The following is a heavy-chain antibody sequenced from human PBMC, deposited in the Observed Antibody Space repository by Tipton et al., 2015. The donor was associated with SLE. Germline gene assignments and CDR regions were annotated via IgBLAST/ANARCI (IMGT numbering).Heavy chain of an antibody. CDR2: IFHSGTT. D-gene: IGHD1-1*01. V-gene: IGHV4-38-2*02. J-gene: IGHJ6*03. CDR1: GYSISSGYY. CDR3: VNSMFKWNGNYYYYYMDV. Sequence: TLSLTCIVSGYSISSGYYWGWIRQPPGKGLERIGRIFHSGTTYYNPSLKSRVTISVDTSKNQFSLKLNSVTAADTAVYYCVNSMFKWNGNYYYYYMDVWGAGTSVTVSS.